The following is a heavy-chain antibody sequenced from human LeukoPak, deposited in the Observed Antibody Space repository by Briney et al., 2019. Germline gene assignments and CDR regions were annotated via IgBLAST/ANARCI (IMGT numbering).Heavy chain of an antibody. CDR1: GYTFTSYD. V-gene: IGHV1-8*01. J-gene: IGHJ6*02. CDR3: ARVGHSSRRAPYYYYGMDV. D-gene: IGHD6-13*01. CDR2: MNPNSGNT. Sequence: EASVKVSCKASGYTFTSYDINWVRQATGQGLEWMGWMNPNSGNTGYAQKFQGGVTMTRNTSISTAYMELSSLRSEDTAVYYCARVGHSSRRAPYYYYGMDVWGQGTTVTVSS.